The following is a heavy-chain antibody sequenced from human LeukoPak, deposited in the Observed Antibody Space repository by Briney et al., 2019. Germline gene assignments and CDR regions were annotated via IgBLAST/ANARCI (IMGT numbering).Heavy chain of an antibody. D-gene: IGHD3-9*01. V-gene: IGHV4-31*03. Sequence: PSETLSLTCTVSGGSISSGGYYWSWIRQHPGKSLEWIGYIYYSGSTYYNPSLKSRVTISVDTSKNQFSLKLSSVTAADTAVYYCARYDILTGYSFDYWGQGTLVTVSS. CDR2: IYYSGST. CDR3: ARYDILTGYSFDY. J-gene: IGHJ4*02. CDR1: GGSISSGGYY.